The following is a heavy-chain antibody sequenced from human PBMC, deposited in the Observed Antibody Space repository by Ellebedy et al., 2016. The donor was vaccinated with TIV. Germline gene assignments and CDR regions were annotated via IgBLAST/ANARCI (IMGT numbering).Heavy chain of an antibody. CDR2: IKQDGSEK. Sequence: GESLKISCAASGFTFTTYWMNWVRQAPGKGLEWVANIKQDGSEKYYVDSVKGRFTISRDNAKNSLYLQMNSLRAEDTAVYYCAKNDALGFCTNGLCSNWFDPWGQGTLVTVSS. D-gene: IGHD2-8*01. CDR1: GFTFTTYW. CDR3: AKNDALGFCTNGLCSNWFDP. V-gene: IGHV3-7*03. J-gene: IGHJ5*02.